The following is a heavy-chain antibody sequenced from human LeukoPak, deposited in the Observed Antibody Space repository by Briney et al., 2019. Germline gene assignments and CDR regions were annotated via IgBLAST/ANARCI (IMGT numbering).Heavy chain of an antibody. CDR2: IIPILGIA. Sequence: SVTVSFTASGGTFSIYAISWVRQGPGQGLEWMGRIIPILGIANYSQKFQGRVTITADKSTSTAYMELSSLRSEDTAVYYCARDFYDSSGYWTGSYDYWGQGTLVTVSS. CDR3: ARDFYDSSGYWTGSYDY. D-gene: IGHD3-22*01. J-gene: IGHJ4*02. CDR1: GGTFSIYA. V-gene: IGHV1-69*04.